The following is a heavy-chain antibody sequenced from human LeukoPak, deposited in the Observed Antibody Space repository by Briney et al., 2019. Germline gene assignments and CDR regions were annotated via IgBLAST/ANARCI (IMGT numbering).Heavy chain of an antibody. J-gene: IGHJ4*02. Sequence: GGSLRLSCAASGFTFSNAWMSWVRQAPGKGLEWVGRIKGKTDGGTTDYAAPVKGRFTISRDDSKNTLYLQMNSLRAEDTAVYYCARYYRLDYWGQGTLVTVSS. D-gene: IGHD3-10*01. CDR3: ARYYRLDY. CDR2: IKGKTDGGTT. V-gene: IGHV3-15*01. CDR1: GFTFSNAW.